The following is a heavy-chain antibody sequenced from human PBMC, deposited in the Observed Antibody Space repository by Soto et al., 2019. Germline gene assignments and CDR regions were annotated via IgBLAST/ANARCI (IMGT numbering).Heavy chain of an antibody. V-gene: IGHV1-69*12. J-gene: IGHJ6*02. CDR2: IIPIFGTA. D-gene: IGHD1-7*01. Sequence: QVQLVQSGAEVKKPGSSVKVSCKASGGTFSSYAISWVRQAPGQGLEWMGGIIPIFGTANYAQKFQGRVTITADESTSTAYMELSSLRAEDTAVYYCARITGTSPGLGYYYGMVVWGQGTTVTVSS. CDR3: ARITGTSPGLGYYYGMVV. CDR1: GGTFSSYA.